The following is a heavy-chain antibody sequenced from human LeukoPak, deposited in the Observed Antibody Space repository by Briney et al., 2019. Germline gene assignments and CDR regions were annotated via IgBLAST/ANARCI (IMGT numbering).Heavy chain of an antibody. Sequence: GASVKVSCKASGYTFTGYYMHWVRQAPGQGLEWMGWINPNSGGTNYAQKFQGRVTMTRDTSISTAYMELSRLRSDDTAVYYCARETGATSSNWFDPWGQGTLVTVSS. V-gene: IGHV1-2*02. CDR3: ARETGATSSNWFDP. CDR1: GYTFTGYY. D-gene: IGHD1-7*01. CDR2: INPNSGGT. J-gene: IGHJ5*02.